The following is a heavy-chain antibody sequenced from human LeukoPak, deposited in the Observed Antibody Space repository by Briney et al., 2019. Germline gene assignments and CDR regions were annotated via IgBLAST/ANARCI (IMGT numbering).Heavy chain of an antibody. J-gene: IGHJ4*02. Sequence: PGGSLRLSCAASGFTFSSYSMNWVRQAPGKGLEWVSYISSSSSTMYYADSVKGRFTISRDNAKNSLYLQMNSLRAEDTAVYYCAKDPLGLAVLVSYYFDYWGQGTLVTVSS. D-gene: IGHD2-8*02. CDR1: GFTFSSYS. CDR2: ISSSSSTM. CDR3: AKDPLGLAVLVSYYFDY. V-gene: IGHV3-48*01.